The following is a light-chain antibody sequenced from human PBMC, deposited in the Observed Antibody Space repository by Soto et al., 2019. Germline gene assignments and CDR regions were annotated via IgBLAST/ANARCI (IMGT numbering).Light chain of an antibody. CDR2: VEGSGSY. Sequence: QLVLTQSSSASASLGSSVKLTCTLSSGHSSYIIAWHQQQPGKAPRYLMKVEGSGSYNKGSGVPDRFSGSSSGADRYLTISNLQSEDEADYYCETWDSTTGVFGGGTKLTVL. J-gene: IGLJ3*02. CDR1: SGHSSYI. V-gene: IGLV4-60*03. CDR3: ETWDSTTGV.